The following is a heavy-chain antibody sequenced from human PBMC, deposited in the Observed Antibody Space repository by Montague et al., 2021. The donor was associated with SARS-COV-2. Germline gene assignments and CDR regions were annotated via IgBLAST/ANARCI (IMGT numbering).Heavy chain of an antibody. V-gene: IGHV4-34*01. Sequence: SETLSLTCAVYGGSFGDDHWSWIRQPPGKGLEWIGDINQSGRTNYNPSLKSRVTISVDTSKNQFSLKVTSVTAADTAVYFCARGHLSVSMIVVVFTSASYYFDYVGQGAQGTGSS. CDR2: INQSGRT. J-gene: IGHJ4*02. CDR1: GGSFGDDH. CDR3: ARGHLSVSMIVVVFTSASYYFDY. D-gene: IGHD3-22*01.